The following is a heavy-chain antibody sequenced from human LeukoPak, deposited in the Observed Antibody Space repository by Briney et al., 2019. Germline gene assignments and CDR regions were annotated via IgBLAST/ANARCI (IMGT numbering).Heavy chain of an antibody. V-gene: IGHV4-34*01. J-gene: IGHJ5*02. D-gene: IGHD2-2*01. CDR2: INHSGST. CDR1: GGSFSGYY. Sequence: SETLSLTCAVCGGSFSGYYWSWIRQPPGKGLEWIGEINHSGSTNYNPSLKSRVTISVDTSKNQFSLKLSSVTAADTAVYYCARRRVVPAAFDPWGQGTLVTVSS. CDR3: ARRRVVPAAFDP.